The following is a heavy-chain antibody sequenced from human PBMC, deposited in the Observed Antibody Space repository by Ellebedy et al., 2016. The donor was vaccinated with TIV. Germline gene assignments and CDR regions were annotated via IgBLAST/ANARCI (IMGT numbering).Heavy chain of an antibody. CDR1: GFSFSSFW. CDR3: ARQVASGRFDP. Sequence: GESLKISCAASGFSFSSFWMRWFRQAPGKGPEGVGIIKGDGSETYFEDSVRGRFTISRDNARNSLSLQMNSLRAEDTAVYYCARQVASGRFDPWGRGTLVTVSS. CDR2: IKGDGSET. D-gene: IGHD3-10*01. J-gene: IGHJ5*02. V-gene: IGHV3-7*01.